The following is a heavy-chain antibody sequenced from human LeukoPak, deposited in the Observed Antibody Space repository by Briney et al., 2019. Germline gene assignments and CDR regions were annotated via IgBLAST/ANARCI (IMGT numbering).Heavy chain of an antibody. CDR2: FYYNGVT. V-gene: IGHV4-39*01. D-gene: IGHD3-16*01. J-gene: IGHJ5*02. Sequence: PSETLSLTCTVSGGSISSSDYLWAWVRQPPGKGLEWIGDFYYNGVTSYDPSLKSRVTISVDTSKNQFSLNLTSVTAADTAVYHCVRRNYVSGRIDPWGQGTLVTVSP. CDR3: VRRNYVSGRIDP. CDR1: GGSISSSDYL.